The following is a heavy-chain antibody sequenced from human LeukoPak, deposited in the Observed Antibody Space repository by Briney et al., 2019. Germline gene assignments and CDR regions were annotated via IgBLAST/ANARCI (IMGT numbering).Heavy chain of an antibody. J-gene: IGHJ6*02. CDR3: AKSGYCSSTSCYPLEYYYYYYGMDV. CDR2: ISGSGGST. CDR1: GFTFSSYA. V-gene: IGHV3-23*01. D-gene: IGHD2-2*01. Sequence: GGSLRLSCAASGFTFSSYAMSWVRQAPGKGLEWVSAISGSGGSTYYADSVKGRFTTSRDNSKNTLYLQMNSLRAEDTVVYYCAKSGYCSSTSCYPLEYYYYYYGMDVWGQGTTVTVSS.